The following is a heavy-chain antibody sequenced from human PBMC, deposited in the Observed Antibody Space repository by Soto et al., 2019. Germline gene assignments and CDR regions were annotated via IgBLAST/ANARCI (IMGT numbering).Heavy chain of an antibody. Sequence: EVQLVESGGGLVQPGGSLRLSCAASGFTFSDYWMSWVRQAPGKGPEWVANIRGDGSENYYVDSVKGRFTISRDNAKSKLFLQMNSLRAEDTAVYYGARCVGAVPGSNWGQGTLVTVSP. J-gene: IGHJ1*01. CDR1: GFTFSDYW. CDR3: ARCVGAVPGSN. CDR2: IRGDGSEN. V-gene: IGHV3-7*05. D-gene: IGHD6-19*01.